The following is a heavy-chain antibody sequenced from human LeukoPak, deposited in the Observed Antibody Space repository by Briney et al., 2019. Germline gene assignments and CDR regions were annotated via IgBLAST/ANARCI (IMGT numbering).Heavy chain of an antibody. V-gene: IGHV4-59*02. CDR2: IYYSGST. CDR1: GGSVSSRN. Sequence: PSETLSLICTVSGGSVSSRNWSWIRQPPGKGLEWIGYIYYSGSTNYNPSLKSRVTISVDTFKNQVSLKLTSVTAADTAVYYCARDLGSGKYDYWGQGTLVTVSS. D-gene: IGHD3-10*01. CDR3: ARDLGSGKYDY. J-gene: IGHJ4*02.